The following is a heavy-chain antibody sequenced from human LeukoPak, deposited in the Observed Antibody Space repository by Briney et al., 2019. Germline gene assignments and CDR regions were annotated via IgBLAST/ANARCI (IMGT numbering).Heavy chain of an antibody. J-gene: IGHJ3*02. CDR3: ARHSRSAYTGYENAFDI. V-gene: IGHV4-39*01. Sequence: PSKTLSLTCTVSGDSISSSSYCWDWIRQPPGKGLEWIGNIYNSANTHYNPSLKTRITMSVDTSKNQFSLKLNPVTAADTGIYYCARHSRSAYTGYENAFDIWGQGTMVTVSS. CDR2: IYNSANT. CDR1: GDSISSSSYC. D-gene: IGHD5-12*01.